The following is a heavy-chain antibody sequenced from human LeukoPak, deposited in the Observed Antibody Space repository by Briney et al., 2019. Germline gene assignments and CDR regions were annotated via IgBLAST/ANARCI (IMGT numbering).Heavy chain of an antibody. CDR2: LDSSGST. Sequence: PSETLSLTCTVSGGSISSRSDYWGWIRQTPGKGLEWIGNLDSSGSTYYNPSLKSRVPISVGTSKNQFSLNLRSVTAADTAIYFCSRSHDYGGLYFYYYMDVWGKGTTVTVSS. CDR1: GGSISSRSDY. V-gene: IGHV4-39*01. J-gene: IGHJ6*03. CDR3: SRSHDYGGLYFYYYMDV. D-gene: IGHD4-23*01.